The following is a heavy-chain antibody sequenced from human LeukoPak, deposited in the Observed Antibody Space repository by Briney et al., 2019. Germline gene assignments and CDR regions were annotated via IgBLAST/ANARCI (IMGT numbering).Heavy chain of an antibody. V-gene: IGHV5-51*01. CDR1: GYSFTSYW. J-gene: IGHJ4*02. Sequence: HGESLKISCKGSGYSFTSYWIGWVRQMPGKGLEWMGIIYPGDSDTRYSPSFQGQVTISADKSISTAYLQWSSRKASDTAMYYCARAGIVGATSFDYWGQGTLVTVSS. CDR2: IYPGDSDT. D-gene: IGHD1-26*01. CDR3: ARAGIVGATSFDY.